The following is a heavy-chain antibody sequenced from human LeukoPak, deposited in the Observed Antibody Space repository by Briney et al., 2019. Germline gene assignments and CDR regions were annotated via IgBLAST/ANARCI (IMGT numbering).Heavy chain of an antibody. V-gene: IGHV4-38-2*01. J-gene: IGHJ5*02. Sequence: SETLSLTCAVSGYSISSGYYWGWIRQPPGKGLEWIGSICHSGSTYYNPSLKSRVTISVDTSKNQFSLKLSSVTAADTAVYYCARGITIFGVVNNWFDPWGQGTLVTVSS. CDR2: ICHSGST. CDR1: GYSISSGYY. D-gene: IGHD3-3*01. CDR3: ARGITIFGVVNNWFDP.